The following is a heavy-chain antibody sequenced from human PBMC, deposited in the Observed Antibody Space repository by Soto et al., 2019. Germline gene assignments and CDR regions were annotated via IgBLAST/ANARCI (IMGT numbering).Heavy chain of an antibody. D-gene: IGHD2-2*01. CDR1: GFDFSSYA. V-gene: IGHV3-23*01. Sequence: GSLRLSFAASGFDFSSYAMSWVRQAPVKGLECISLISGTGVPTLYAESVKGRFSVSRDNSKDTLFLAMNNLGVDDTAMYYCAKSCCSRSSCSFLWVDRLGRRTLVAVCS. CDR3: AKSCCSRSSCSFLWVDR. J-gene: IGHJ5*02. CDR2: ISGTGVPT.